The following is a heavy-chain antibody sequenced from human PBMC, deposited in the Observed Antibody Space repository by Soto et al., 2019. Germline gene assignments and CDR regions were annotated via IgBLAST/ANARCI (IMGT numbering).Heavy chain of an antibody. D-gene: IGHD2-15*01. CDR1: GYTFTSYY. Sequence: ASVKVSCKASGYTFTSYYMHWVRQAPGQGLEWMGIINPSGGSTSYAQKFQGRVTMTRDTSTSTVYMELSSLRSEDTAVYYCARGGTGGYCSGGSCYSAFYWGQGTLVTVSS. J-gene: IGHJ4*02. V-gene: IGHV1-46*03. CDR2: INPSGGST. CDR3: ARGGTGGYCSGGSCYSAFY.